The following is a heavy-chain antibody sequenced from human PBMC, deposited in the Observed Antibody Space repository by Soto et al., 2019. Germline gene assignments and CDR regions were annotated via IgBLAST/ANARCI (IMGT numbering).Heavy chain of an antibody. CDR2: IYYLGST. D-gene: IGHD3-10*01. CDR3: ARDGYDGSGSPYPAF. V-gene: IGHV4-59*01. Sequence: SETLSLTCTVSGASMSEYFWSWIRQSPGKGLEWIGYIYYLGSTDYNPSLKSRVTISVDTSKRQFSLRLTSVTAADTAVYYCARDGYDGSGSPYPAFWGPGTQVTVS. J-gene: IGHJ4*02. CDR1: GASMSEYF.